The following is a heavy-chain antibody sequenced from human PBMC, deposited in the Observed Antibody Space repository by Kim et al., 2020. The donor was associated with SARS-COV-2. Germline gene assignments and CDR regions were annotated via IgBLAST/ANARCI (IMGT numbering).Heavy chain of an antibody. V-gene: IGHV3-48*02. CDR1: GFTFSSYS. J-gene: IGHJ4*02. CDR2: ISSSSSTI. Sequence: GGSLRLSCAASGFTFSSYSMNWVRQAPGKGLEWVSYISSSSSTIYYADSVKGRFTISRDNAKNSLYLQMNSLRDEDTAVYYCARDARDYDVDTAMADDYWGQGTLVTVSS. D-gene: IGHD5-18*01. CDR3: ARDARDYDVDTAMADDY.